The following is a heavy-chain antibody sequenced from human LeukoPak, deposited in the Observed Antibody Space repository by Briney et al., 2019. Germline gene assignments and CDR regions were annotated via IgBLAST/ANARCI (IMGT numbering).Heavy chain of an antibody. CDR2: IYYSGST. J-gene: IGHJ6*02. V-gene: IGHV4-59*12. CDR3: ARDGDCSSTSCYKRPGFGYYYYGMDA. CDR1: GGSISSYY. D-gene: IGHD2-2*02. Sequence: SETLSLTCTVSGGSISSYYWSWIRQPPGKGLEWIGYIYYSGSTNYNPSLKSRVTMSVDTSKNQFSLKLSSVTAADTAVYYCARDGDCSSTSCYKRPGFGYYYYGMDAWGQGTTVTVSS.